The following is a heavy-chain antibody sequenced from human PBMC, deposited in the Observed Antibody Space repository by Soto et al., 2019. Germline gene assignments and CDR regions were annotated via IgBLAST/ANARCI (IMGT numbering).Heavy chain of an antibody. CDR2: LFWDDGK. CDR3: AHRLSGLNLFDY. D-gene: IGHD1-20*01. V-gene: IGHV2-5*02. CDR1: GFSLSTSGVG. Sequence: QITLKESGPTLVKPTQTLTLTCSFSGFSLSTSGVGVGWIRQPPGKALEWLALLFWDDGKRYSPSLKSRVTISKDTSKNQVVLTMTHMDPVDTATYYCAHRLSGLNLFDYWGQGTLVTVSS. J-gene: IGHJ4*02.